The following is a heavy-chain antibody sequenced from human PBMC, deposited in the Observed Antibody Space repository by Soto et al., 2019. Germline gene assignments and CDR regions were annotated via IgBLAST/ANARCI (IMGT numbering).Heavy chain of an antibody. CDR2: IYYSGST. CDR1: GGSISSSSYY. Sequence: TLSLTCTVSGGSISSSSYYWGWIRQPPGKGLEWIGSIYYSGSTYYNPSLKSRVTISVDTSKNQFSLKLSSVTAADTAVYYCARDNWNYYYYYYYMDVWGKGTTVTVSS. D-gene: IGHD1-7*01. J-gene: IGHJ6*03. CDR3: ARDNWNYYYYYYYMDV. V-gene: IGHV4-39*02.